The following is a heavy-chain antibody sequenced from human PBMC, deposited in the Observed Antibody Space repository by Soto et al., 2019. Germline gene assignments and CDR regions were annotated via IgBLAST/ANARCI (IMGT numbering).Heavy chain of an antibody. J-gene: IGHJ3*02. CDR3: ASIYYYDSSGYLWGAFDI. CDR1: GGSISSSRYY. Sequence: SETLSLTFTVSGGSISSSRYYWGWIRQPPGKGLEWIGSIYYSGSTYYDPSLKSRVTISVDTSKNQFSLKLSSVTAADTAVYYCASIYYYDSSGYLWGAFDIWGQGTMVT. CDR2: IYYSGST. V-gene: IGHV4-39*01. D-gene: IGHD3-22*01.